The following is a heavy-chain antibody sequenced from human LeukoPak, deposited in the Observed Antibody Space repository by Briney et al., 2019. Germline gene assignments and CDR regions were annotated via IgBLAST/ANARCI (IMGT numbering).Heavy chain of an antibody. CDR1: GYTFTGYY. J-gene: IGHJ6*03. V-gene: IGHV1-2*02. D-gene: IGHD6-6*01. Sequence: ASVKVSCKASGYTFTGYYMHWVRQAPGQGLEWMGWINSNSGGTNYAQKFQGRVTMTRDTSISTAYMELSRLRSDDTAVYYCARRARQYYYYMDVWGKGTTVTVSS. CDR2: INSNSGGT. CDR3: ARRARQYYYYMDV.